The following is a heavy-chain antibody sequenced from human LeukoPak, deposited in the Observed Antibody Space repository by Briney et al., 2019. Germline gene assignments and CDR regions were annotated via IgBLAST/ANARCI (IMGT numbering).Heavy chain of an antibody. CDR2: ISITEGT. Sequence: SETLSLTCTVSGASFNSHLWSWIRQSAGKGLEWIGRISITEGTNYNPSFKSRVTMSVDTSKNQFSLRLTSMTAADAAVYYCARLRRDTSSWYADDSWGQGTLVTVSS. CDR1: GASFNSHL. V-gene: IGHV4-4*07. CDR3: ARLRRDTSSWYADDS. J-gene: IGHJ4*02. D-gene: IGHD6-13*01.